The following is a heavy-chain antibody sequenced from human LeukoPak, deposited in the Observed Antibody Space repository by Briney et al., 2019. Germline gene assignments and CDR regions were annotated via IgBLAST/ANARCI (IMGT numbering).Heavy chain of an antibody. J-gene: IGHJ4*02. CDR3: ARGIRIAVAGNIDY. CDR1: GFTFSSYA. Sequence: GGSLRLSCAASGFTFSSYAMHWVRQAPGKGLEWVAVISYDGSNKYYADSVKGRFTISRDNSKNTLYLQMNSLRAEDTAVYYCARGIRIAVAGNIDYWGQGTLVTVSS. CDR2: ISYDGSNK. V-gene: IGHV3-30*04. D-gene: IGHD6-19*01.